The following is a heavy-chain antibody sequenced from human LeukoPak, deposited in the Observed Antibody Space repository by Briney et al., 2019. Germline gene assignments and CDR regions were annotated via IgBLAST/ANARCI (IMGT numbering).Heavy chain of an antibody. D-gene: IGHD3-22*01. J-gene: IGHJ4*02. CDR2: INPNGGSA. V-gene: IGHV1-46*01. CDR1: GYTFPNYH. CDR3: ARDYCYDSSGYYTYYFDY. Sequence: GASVKVSCTASGYTFPNYHIHWVRQAPGQGLEWLGIINPNGGSASYAQRFQGRVTMTRDTSTTTVYMELTSLRSEDTAVYYCARDYCYDSSGYYTYYFDYWGQGTQVTVSS.